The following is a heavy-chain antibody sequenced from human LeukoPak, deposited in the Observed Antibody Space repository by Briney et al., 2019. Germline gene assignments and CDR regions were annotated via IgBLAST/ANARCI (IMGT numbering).Heavy chain of an antibody. J-gene: IGHJ5*02. V-gene: IGHV1-18*01. CDR2: ISAYNGNT. CDR3: ARDHRIAVAGTVSTWFDP. Sequence: ASVKVSCKASGYTFTSYGISWVRQAPGQGLVWMGWISAYNGNTNYAQKLQGRVTMTTDTSTSTAYMELRSLRSDDTAVYYCARDHRIAVAGTVSTWFDPWGQGTLVTVSS. D-gene: IGHD6-19*01. CDR1: GYTFTSYG.